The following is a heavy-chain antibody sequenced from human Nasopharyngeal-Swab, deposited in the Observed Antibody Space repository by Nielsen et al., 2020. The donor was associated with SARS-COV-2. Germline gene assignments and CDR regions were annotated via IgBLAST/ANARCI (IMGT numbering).Heavy chain of an antibody. V-gene: IGHV1-69*06. CDR3: ARDLIVVVPAARGGMDV. CDR2: IIPIFGTA. J-gene: IGHJ6*02. Sequence: SVKVSCKASGGTFSSYAISWVRQAPGQGLEWMGGIIPIFGTANYAQKFQGRVTITADKSTSTAYMELSSLRSEDTAVYYCARDLIVVVPAARGGMDVWGQGTTVTVSS. D-gene: IGHD2-2*01. CDR1: GGTFSSYA.